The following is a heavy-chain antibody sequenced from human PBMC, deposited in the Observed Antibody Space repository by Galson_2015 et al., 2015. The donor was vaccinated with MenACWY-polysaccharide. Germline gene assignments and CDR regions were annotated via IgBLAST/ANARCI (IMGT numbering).Heavy chain of an antibody. CDR3: ARGRSSWPYSFDY. J-gene: IGHJ4*02. CDR2: ISSSSYI. Sequence: SLRLSCAASGFTFSSYSMNWVRQAPGKGLEWVSCISSSSYIYYADSVKGRFTISRDNAKNSLSLQMNSLRAEDTAVYYCARGRSSWPYSFDYWGQGILVTVSS. CDR1: GFTFSSYS. D-gene: IGHD6-13*01. V-gene: IGHV3-21*01.